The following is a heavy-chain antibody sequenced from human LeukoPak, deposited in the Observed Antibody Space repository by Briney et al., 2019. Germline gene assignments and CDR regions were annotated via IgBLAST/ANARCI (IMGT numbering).Heavy chain of an antibody. CDR1: GFTFSSYG. J-gene: IGHJ4*02. CDR3: AKDVDPFGSGSYVEGFDY. D-gene: IGHD3-10*01. Sequence: GGSLRLSCAGSGFTFSSYGMHWVRQAPGKGLEWVAVISYDGSNKYYADSVKGRFTISRDNSKNTLYLQMNSLRAEDAAVYYCAKDVDPFGSGSYVEGFDYWGQGTLVTVSS. CDR2: ISYDGSNK. V-gene: IGHV3-30*18.